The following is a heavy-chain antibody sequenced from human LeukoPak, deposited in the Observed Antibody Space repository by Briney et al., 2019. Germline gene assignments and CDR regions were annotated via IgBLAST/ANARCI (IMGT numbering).Heavy chain of an antibody. J-gene: IGHJ4*02. D-gene: IGHD6-6*01. V-gene: IGHV3-74*01. CDR1: GFSFSSYW. Sequence: GGSLRLSCAASGFSFSSYWMHWVRQAPGKGLVWVSHINSDGTTTNYADSVKGRFTISRDNAQNTLYLQMNSLRAEDTAVYYCARPLYSSSSQNLDYWGQGTLVTVSS. CDR2: INSDGTTT. CDR3: ARPLYSSSSQNLDY.